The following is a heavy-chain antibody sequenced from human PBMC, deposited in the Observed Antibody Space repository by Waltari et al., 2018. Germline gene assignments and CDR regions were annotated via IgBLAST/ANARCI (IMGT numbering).Heavy chain of an antibody. CDR2: ISDSGSSP. D-gene: IGHD3-10*02. J-gene: IGHJ4*02. CDR3: ARSVRSPGD. V-gene: IGHV3-11*01. CDR1: ALPFSDSY. Sequence: QVQLVESGGGLVKPGGSLRLSCAASALPFSDSYMSWIRQAPGKGLEWLSYISDSGSSPYYADSVKGRFTLSRDNAKNSVYLQMNSLRVEDTAVYYCARSVRSPGDWGQGTLVTVSS.